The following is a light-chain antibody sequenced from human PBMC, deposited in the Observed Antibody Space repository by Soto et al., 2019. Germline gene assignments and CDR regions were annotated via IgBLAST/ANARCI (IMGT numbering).Light chain of an antibody. Sequence: QSVLTQPASVSGSPGQSITISCTETSSDIGGYNYVSWYQQHPGKAPKLMIYDVNNRPSGVSNRFSGSKSGNTASLTISGLQAEDEADYYCSSYTSSSTLVIFGGGTKVTVL. CDR3: SSYTSSSTLVI. V-gene: IGLV2-14*01. CDR2: DVN. CDR1: SSDIGGYNY. J-gene: IGLJ2*01.